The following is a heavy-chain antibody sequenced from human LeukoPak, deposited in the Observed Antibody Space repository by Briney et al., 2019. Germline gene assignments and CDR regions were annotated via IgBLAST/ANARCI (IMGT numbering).Heavy chain of an antibody. V-gene: IGHV3-23*01. CDR2: ISGSGGTT. CDR3: AKASGTGAYFPFDS. Sequence: SGASLRLSCAVSGFTFSSYAMTWVRQAPGKGLEWVSVISGSGGTTYYADSVKGRFTISRGNSKDTLYLQMNSLRAEDTAIYYCAKASGTGAYFPFDSRGQGTLVTVSS. D-gene: IGHD2-8*02. CDR1: GFTFSSYA. J-gene: IGHJ4*02.